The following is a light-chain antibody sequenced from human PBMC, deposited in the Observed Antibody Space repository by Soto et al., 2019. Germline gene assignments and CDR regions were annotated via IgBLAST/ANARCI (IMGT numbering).Light chain of an antibody. V-gene: IGKV3-20*01. CDR2: GAS. CDR1: QSFSSSY. Sequence: TLSLSPGERAALSCRSSQSFSSSYLAWYQQKPGQAPRLRIYGASSRATGIPDRFSGSGSGTDFTLTIFFFEAEDGTRYCCTDSAFLLLSF. J-gene: IGKJ2*03. CDR3: TDSAFLLLS.